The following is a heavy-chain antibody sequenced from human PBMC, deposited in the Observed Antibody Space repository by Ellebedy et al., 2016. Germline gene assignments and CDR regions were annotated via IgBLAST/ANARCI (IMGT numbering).Heavy chain of an antibody. J-gene: IGHJ6*02. CDR1: GGSISSYY. CDR3: ARFRSGYSYRGNYYYYGMDV. V-gene: IGHV4-59*01. Sequence: SETLSLTCTVSGGSISSYYWSWIRQPPGKGLEWIGYIYYSGSTNYNPSLKSRVTISVDTSKNQFSLKLSSVTAADTAVYYCARFRSGYSYRGNYYYYGMDVWGQGTTVTVSS. CDR2: IYYSGST. D-gene: IGHD5-18*01.